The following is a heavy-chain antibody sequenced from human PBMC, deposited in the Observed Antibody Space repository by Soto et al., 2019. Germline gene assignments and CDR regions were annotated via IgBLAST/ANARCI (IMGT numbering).Heavy chain of an antibody. CDR1: GGSISGFY. CDR2: IYYSGGA. D-gene: IGHD2-21*02. J-gene: IGHJ4*02. V-gene: IGHV4-59*01. Sequence: SETLSLTCTISGGSISGFYWGWIRQPPGKGLEWIGNIYYSGGANYDPSLRSRVTISLNTSKNQFSLNLNSVTAADTAIYYCARWTYCGGDCYWLDFWGQGTLVTVS. CDR3: ARWTYCGGDCYWLDF.